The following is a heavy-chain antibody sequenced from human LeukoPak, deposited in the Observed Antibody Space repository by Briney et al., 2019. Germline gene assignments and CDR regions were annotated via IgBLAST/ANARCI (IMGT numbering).Heavy chain of an antibody. CDR2: IYYSGST. J-gene: IGHJ6*03. D-gene: IGHD3-3*01. V-gene: IGHV4-59*01. CDR1: GGSISSYY. CDR3: ARGLRVRTFGELSWYIDV. Sequence: SETLSLTCTVSGGSISSYYWSWIRQPPGKGLEWIGYIYYSGSTNYNPSLKSRVTISVDTSKNQFSLKLSSVTAADTAVYYRARGLRVRTFGELSWYIDVWGKGTTVIVSS.